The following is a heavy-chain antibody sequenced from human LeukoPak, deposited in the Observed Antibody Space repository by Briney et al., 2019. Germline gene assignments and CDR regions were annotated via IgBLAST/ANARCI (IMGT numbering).Heavy chain of an antibody. CDR2: IIPILGIA. D-gene: IGHD4-23*01. CDR3: AREDGGNSVIDY. Sequence: SVKVSCKASGYTFTGYYMHWVRQAPGQGLEWMGRIIPILGIANYAQKFQGRVTITADKSTSTAYMELSSLRSEDTAVYYCAREDGGNSVIDYWGQGTLVTVSS. J-gene: IGHJ4*02. CDR1: GYTFTGYY. V-gene: IGHV1-69*04.